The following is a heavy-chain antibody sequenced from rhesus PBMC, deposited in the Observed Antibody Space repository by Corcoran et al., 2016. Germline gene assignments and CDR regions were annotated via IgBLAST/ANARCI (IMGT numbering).Heavy chain of an antibody. CDR2: ISGSSGST. J-gene: IGHJ4*01. CDR1: GYSISRGYY. CDR3: ARSYYYSGSSFDY. V-gene: IGHV4-99*01. Sequence: QVQLQESGPGLVKPSETLSLTCAVSGYSISRGYYWGWIRQPPGKGLEYIGYISGSSGSTYYNPSLKSRVTISKDTSKNLLSLKLSSVTAADTAVYYCARSYYYSGSSFDYWGQGVLVTVSS. D-gene: IGHD3-16*01.